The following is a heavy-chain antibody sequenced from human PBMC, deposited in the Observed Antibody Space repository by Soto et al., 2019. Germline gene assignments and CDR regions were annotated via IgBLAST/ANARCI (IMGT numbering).Heavy chain of an antibody. CDR2: IIPIFGTA. D-gene: IGHD2-2*01. Sequence: QVQLVQSGAEVKKPGSSVKVSCKASGGTFSSYAISWVRQAPGQGLEWMGGIIPIFGTANYAQKFQGRVTITADESTSTAYMELSSLRSEDTAVYYCARVGCSSTSCSQYYYYYGMDVWGQGTTVTVSS. CDR1: GGTFSSYA. J-gene: IGHJ6*02. CDR3: ARVGCSSTSCSQYYYYYGMDV. V-gene: IGHV1-69*01.